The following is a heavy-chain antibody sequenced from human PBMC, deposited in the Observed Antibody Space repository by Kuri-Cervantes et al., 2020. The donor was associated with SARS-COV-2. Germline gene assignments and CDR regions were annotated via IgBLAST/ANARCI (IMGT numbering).Heavy chain of an antibody. CDR3: ARGPEFTYYFDY. V-gene: IGHV4-4*07. J-gene: IGHJ4*02. Sequence: ESLKISCTVSGGSISSYYWSWIRQPAGKGLEWIGRIYTSGSTNYNPSLKSRVTMSVDTSKNQFSLKLSSVTAADTAVYYCARGPEFTYYFDYWGQGTLVTVSS. CDR2: IYTSGST. CDR1: GGSISSYY.